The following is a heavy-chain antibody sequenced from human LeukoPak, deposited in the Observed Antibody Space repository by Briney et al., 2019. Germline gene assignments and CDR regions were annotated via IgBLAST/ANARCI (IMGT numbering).Heavy chain of an antibody. D-gene: IGHD1-14*01. J-gene: IGHJ4*02. Sequence: GGSLRLSCAAPGFTFSNAWMSWVRQALGKGLEWVARIRADGTTDYAAPVKGRFTISRDDSMNTLSLQMDSLKTGDTAVYYCAADVPSPLAQIDYWGQGTPVTVSS. CDR2: IRADGTT. V-gene: IGHV3-15*01. CDR1: GFTFSNAW. CDR3: AADVPSPLAQIDY.